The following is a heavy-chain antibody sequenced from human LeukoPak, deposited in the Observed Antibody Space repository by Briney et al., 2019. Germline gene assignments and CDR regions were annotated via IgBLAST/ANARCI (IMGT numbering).Heavy chain of an antibody. Sequence: SETLSLTCNVSGGSISRYYWSWIRQPPGQGLEWIGYITHSGFTSYNPSLKGRVTISVDTSKNQFSLRLTSVTAADTAVYYCARNYADVGGFFSYYFQFWGMGALVTVSS. CDR2: ITHSGFT. V-gene: IGHV4-59*08. D-gene: IGHD2-15*01. CDR1: GGSISRYY. J-gene: IGHJ4*02. CDR3: ARNYADVGGFFSYYFQF.